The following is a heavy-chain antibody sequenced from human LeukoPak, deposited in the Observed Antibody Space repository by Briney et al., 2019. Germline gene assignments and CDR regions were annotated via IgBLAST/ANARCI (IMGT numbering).Heavy chain of an antibody. Sequence: PGRSLRLSCVGSGFFFGSYAIHWVRQAPGEGLEWLAVISYDGSNKYYADSVKGRFTISRDNSKNTLYLQMNSLRVADTAVYFCAREHIAATGTGWFDPWGQEPWLPSPQ. CDR3: AREHIAATGTGWFDP. J-gene: IGHJ5*02. CDR1: GFFFGSYA. D-gene: IGHD6-13*01. CDR2: ISYDGSNK. V-gene: IGHV3-30-3*01.